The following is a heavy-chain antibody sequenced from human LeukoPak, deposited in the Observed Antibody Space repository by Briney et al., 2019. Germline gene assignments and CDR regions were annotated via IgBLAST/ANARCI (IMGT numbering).Heavy chain of an antibody. CDR2: IYYSGST. Sequence: SQTLSLTCTVSGGSISSGDYYWSWIRQPPGKGLEWIGYIYYSGSTYYNPSLKSRVTISVDTSKNQFSLKLSSVTATDTAVYYCARGNYGDYGEYFQHWGQGTLVTVSS. CDR1: GGSISSGDYY. J-gene: IGHJ1*01. V-gene: IGHV4-30-4*01. D-gene: IGHD4-17*01. CDR3: ARGNYGDYGEYFQH.